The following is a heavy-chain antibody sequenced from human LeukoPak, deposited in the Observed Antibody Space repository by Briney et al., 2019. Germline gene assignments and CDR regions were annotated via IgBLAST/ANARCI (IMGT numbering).Heavy chain of an antibody. V-gene: IGHV3-7*01. D-gene: IGHD4-17*01. J-gene: IGHJ4*02. CDR3: TRVPYGDYWSSDY. Sequence: GGSLRLSCAASGFLFSNYWMSWVRQPPGKGLEWVAHIKPDGSEKNYVDSVKGRFTLYRDDAKNSVYLQMNSLRAEDTAIYYCTRVPYGDYWSSDYWGQGTLVTVSS. CDR2: IKPDGSEK. CDR1: GFLFSNYW.